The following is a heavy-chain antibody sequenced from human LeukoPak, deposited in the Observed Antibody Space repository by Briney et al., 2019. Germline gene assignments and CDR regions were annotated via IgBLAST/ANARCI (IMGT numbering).Heavy chain of an antibody. D-gene: IGHD3-10*01. CDR1: GGSVSGGGYC. V-gene: IGHV4-30-2*01. J-gene: IGHJ5*02. Sequence: SQTRWLTFARYGGSVSGGGYCWSWIRQPPGKGLEWIGYIYHSGSTYYNPSLKSRVTISVDRSKNQFSLKLSSVTAADTAVYYCAAGGYYYGSAAFDPWGQGTLVTVSS. CDR3: AAGGYYYGSAAFDP. CDR2: IYHSGST.